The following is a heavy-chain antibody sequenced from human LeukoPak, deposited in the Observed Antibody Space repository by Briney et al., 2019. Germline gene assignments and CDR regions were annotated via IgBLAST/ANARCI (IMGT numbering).Heavy chain of an antibody. D-gene: IGHD1-26*01. V-gene: IGHV4-59*12. J-gene: IGHJ4*02. CDR1: GGSISSYY. Sequence: SETLSLTCTVSGGSISSYYWSWIRQPPGKGLEWIGYIYYSLTTNYNPSLKSRVTISVDTSKNQFSLKLSSVTAADTAVYYCARDEGAIDYWGQGTLVTVSS. CDR2: IYYSLTT. CDR3: ARDEGAIDY.